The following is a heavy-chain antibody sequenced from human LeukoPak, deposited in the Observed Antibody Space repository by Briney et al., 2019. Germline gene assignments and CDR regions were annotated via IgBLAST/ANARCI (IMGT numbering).Heavy chain of an antibody. J-gene: IGHJ4*02. D-gene: IGHD3-16*01. CDR1: GFSFSNYV. CDR3: ANKMTFGGLFEGPY. CDR2: ISGGGSGT. Sequence: GGSLRLSCAASGFSFSNYVLSWVRHAPGKVLELVSTISGGGSGTYYADSVKGLFTISRDNPKNTLYVQMNSLRVEDTAVYFCANKMTFGGLFEGPYWGQGTLV. V-gene: IGHV3-23*01.